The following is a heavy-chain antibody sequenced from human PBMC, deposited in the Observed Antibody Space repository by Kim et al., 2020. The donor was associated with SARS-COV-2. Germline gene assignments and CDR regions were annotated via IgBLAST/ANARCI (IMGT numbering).Heavy chain of an antibody. CDR1: GFTFSSYW. Sequence: GGSLRLSCAASGFTFSSYWMSWVRQAPGKGLEWVANIKQDGSEKYYVDSVKGRFTISRDNAKNSLYLQMNSLRAEDTAVYYCATYYYDSSGYYYPTDYWGQGTLVTVSS. CDR3: ATYYYDSSGYYYPTDY. J-gene: IGHJ4*02. D-gene: IGHD3-22*01. V-gene: IGHV3-7*03. CDR2: IKQDGSEK.